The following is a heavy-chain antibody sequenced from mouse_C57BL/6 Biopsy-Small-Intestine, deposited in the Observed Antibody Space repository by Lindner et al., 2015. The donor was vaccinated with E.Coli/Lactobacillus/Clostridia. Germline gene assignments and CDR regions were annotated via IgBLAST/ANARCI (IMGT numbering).Heavy chain of an antibody. CDR3: VRDRAYYFGSFTYAMDY. V-gene: IGHV10-3*01. CDR2: IRSKSSNYAT. J-gene: IGHJ4*01. D-gene: IGHD1-1*01. CDR1: GFTFNTYA. Sequence: VQLQSLVEGLVQPEGSLKLSCAASGFTFNTYAMHWVRQAPGKGLEWVARIRSKSSNYATYYADSVKDRFTVSRDDSQNMLYLQMNNLKTEDTAMYYCVRDRAYYFGSFTYAMDYWGQGTSVTVSS.